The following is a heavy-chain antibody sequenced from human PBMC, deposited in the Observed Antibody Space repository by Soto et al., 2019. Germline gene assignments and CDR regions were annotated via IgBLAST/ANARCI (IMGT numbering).Heavy chain of an antibody. CDR1: GFTFSSYA. CDR3: ARDVGYCSSNSCPYGMDV. CDR2: ISYDGSNK. D-gene: IGHD2-2*01. V-gene: IGHV3-30-3*01. J-gene: IGHJ6*02. Sequence: GSLRLSCAASGFTFSSYAMHWVRQAPGKGLEWVAVISYDGSNKYYADSVKGRFTISRDNSKNTLYLQMNSLRAEDTAVYYCARDVGYCSSNSCPYGMDVWSQGTTVTVSS.